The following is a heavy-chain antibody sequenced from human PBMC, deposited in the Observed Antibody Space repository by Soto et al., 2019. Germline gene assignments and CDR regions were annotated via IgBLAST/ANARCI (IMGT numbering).Heavy chain of an antibody. D-gene: IGHD1-26*01. CDR2: IDPGDSST. CDR1: GYSFTTYW. V-gene: IGHV5-10-1*01. CDR3: ARLEKWYYNYYGLDV. Sequence: GESLKISCQGSGYSFTTYWISWVRQMPGKGLEWMGKIDPGDSSTNYSPSSRGHITISVDRSINTAHLQFSSLKAADTAVYYCARLEKWYYNYYGLDVWGQGTMVTVSS. J-gene: IGHJ6*02.